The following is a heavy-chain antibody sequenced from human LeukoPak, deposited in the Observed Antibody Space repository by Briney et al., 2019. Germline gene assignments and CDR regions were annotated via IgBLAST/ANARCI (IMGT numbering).Heavy chain of an antibody. D-gene: IGHD3-10*01. Sequence: SETLSLSCAFYGGSFSGYYCSWIRQPPGKGLEWIGEINHSGGTKYNPSLKSRVTISVDTSKNQFSLKLSSVTAADTAVYYCARDGGSYGSGSFFDYWGQGTLVTVSS. CDR2: INHSGGT. CDR3: ARDGGSYGSGSFFDY. J-gene: IGHJ4*02. CDR1: GGSFSGYY. V-gene: IGHV4-34*01.